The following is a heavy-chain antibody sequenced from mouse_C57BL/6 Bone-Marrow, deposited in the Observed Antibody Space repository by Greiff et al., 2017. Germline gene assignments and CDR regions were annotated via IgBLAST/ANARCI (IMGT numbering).Heavy chain of an antibody. Sequence: QVQLQQPGAELVMPGASVKLSCKASGYTFTSYWMHWVKQRPGQGLEWIGEIDPSDSYTNYNQKFKGKSTLTVDKSSSTAYMQLSSLTSEDSAVYYCARRGVLEDDWGQGTTLTVSS. D-gene: IGHD1-1*01. V-gene: IGHV1-69*01. CDR2: IDPSDSYT. CDR1: GYTFTSYW. J-gene: IGHJ2*01. CDR3: ARRGVLEDD.